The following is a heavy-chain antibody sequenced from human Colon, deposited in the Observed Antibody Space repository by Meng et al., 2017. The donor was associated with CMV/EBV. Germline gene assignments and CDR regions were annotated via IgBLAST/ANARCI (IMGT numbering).Heavy chain of an antibody. V-gene: IGHV3-23*01. D-gene: IGHD3-3*01. CDR1: GFSFSDFA. Sequence: ETLSLTCATSGFSFSDFAMSWIRQAPGKGLEWVSSLSGSGANTFYAESVKGRFTISRDNSKNTLYLQMHSLRADDTAVYYCTKGRQYSDFWSGQEYWGQGTLVTVSS. CDR2: LSGSGANT. CDR3: TKGRQYSDFWSGQEY. J-gene: IGHJ4*02.